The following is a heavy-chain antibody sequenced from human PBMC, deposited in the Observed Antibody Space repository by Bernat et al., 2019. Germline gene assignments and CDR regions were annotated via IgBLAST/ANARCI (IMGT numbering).Heavy chain of an antibody. D-gene: IGHD3-16*01. J-gene: IGHJ4*02. CDR3: ARLNSWVRFDY. V-gene: IGHV3-23*01. CDR2: IGTTGGNT. Sequence: EVQLLESGGGLVQPGGSLRLSCAASGFTFSTFGMSWVRQAPGRGLEWVSDIGTTGGNTYYADSVRGRFTISRDNSKNTVYLQMDSLGGDDTAVYYCARLNSWVRFDYWGQGTLVTVS. CDR1: GFTFSTFG.